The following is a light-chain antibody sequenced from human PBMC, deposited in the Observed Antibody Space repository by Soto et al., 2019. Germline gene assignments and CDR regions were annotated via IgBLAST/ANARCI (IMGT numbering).Light chain of an antibody. CDR3: QQYFTSPLT. CDR2: GVS. J-gene: IGKJ4*01. Sequence: EVVLTQSPGTLSLSPGESATLSCRASQSVSSNYLAWYQQKPGQAPRLLIHGVSTRATGIPDRFSGSGSGTDFSLTIRRLEPEDFALYYCQQYFTSPLTFGGGTKV. CDR1: QSVSSNY. V-gene: IGKV3-20*01.